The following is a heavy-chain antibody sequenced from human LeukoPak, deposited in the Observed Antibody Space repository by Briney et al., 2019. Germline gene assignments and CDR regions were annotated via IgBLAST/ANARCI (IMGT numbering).Heavy chain of an antibody. D-gene: IGHD2-15*01. CDR2: IIPIFGTA. V-gene: IGHV1-69*05. J-gene: IGHJ4*02. CDR3: ARDHRPTATLDY. Sequence: PEASVTVSCKASGGTFSSYAISWVRQAPGQGLEWMGGIIPIFGTANYAQKFQGRVTITTDESTSTAYMELSSLRSEDTAVYYCARDHRPTATLDYWGQGTLVTVSS. CDR1: GGTFSSYA.